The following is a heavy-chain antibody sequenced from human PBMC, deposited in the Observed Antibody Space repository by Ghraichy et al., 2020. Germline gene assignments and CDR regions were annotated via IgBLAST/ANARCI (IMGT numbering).Heavy chain of an antibody. CDR3: ARPGNLWPTTADDWYFDL. Sequence: SETLSLTCTVSGGSISSHYWNWIRQPPGKGLEWIGFIYYTGRTDYNPSLKSRVTISLDTSKNQFSLKLNSVTAADTAVYYCARPGNLWPTTADDWYFDLWGRGTLVTVSS. V-gene: IGHV4-59*11. CDR1: GGSISSHY. CDR2: IYYTGRT. J-gene: IGHJ2*01. D-gene: IGHD1-1*01.